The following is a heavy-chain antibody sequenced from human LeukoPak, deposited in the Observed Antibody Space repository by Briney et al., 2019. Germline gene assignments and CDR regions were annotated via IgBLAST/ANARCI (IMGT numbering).Heavy chain of an antibody. CDR3: TTDRTGDAEDAFDI. CDR2: INSDGSST. D-gene: IGHD7-27*01. V-gene: IGHV3-74*01. Sequence: PGGSLRLPCAASGFTFSSHWMQWVRQAPRKGLVWVSRINSDGSSTAYVDSVKGRFTISRDDSKNTLYLQMNSLKTEDTAVYYCTTDRTGDAEDAFDIWGQGTMVTVSS. CDR1: GFTFSSHW. J-gene: IGHJ3*02.